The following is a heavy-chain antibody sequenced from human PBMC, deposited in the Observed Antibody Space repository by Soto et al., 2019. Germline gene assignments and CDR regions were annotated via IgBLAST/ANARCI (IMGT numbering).Heavy chain of an antibody. CDR2: ISSNGGST. CDR1: GFTFSSYA. D-gene: IGHD6-13*01. V-gene: IGHV3-64D*08. CDR3: VKDPSTIAAAAPYYYGMDV. Sequence: GGSLRLSCSASGFTFSSYAMHWVRQAPGKGLEYVSAISSNGGSTYYGDSVKGRFTSSNDNSKNTLYLQMGSLRAEDTAVYYCVKDPSTIAAAAPYYYGMDVWGQGTTVTVSS. J-gene: IGHJ6*02.